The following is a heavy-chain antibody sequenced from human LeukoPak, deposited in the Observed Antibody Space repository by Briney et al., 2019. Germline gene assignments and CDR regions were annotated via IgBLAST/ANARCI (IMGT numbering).Heavy chain of an antibody. CDR3: ASSSRVSFHEPVLRYFDWLPPNNWFDP. CDR1: GFTFSIYE. Sequence: GGSLRLSCAASGFTFSIYEMNWVRQAPGKGLEWVSYISSSGSTIYYAASVKGRFTISRDNAKNSLYLQMNSLRAEDTAVYYCASSSRVSFHEPVLRYFDWLPPNNWFDPWGQGTLVTVSS. CDR2: ISSSGSTI. V-gene: IGHV3-48*03. D-gene: IGHD3-9*01. J-gene: IGHJ5*02.